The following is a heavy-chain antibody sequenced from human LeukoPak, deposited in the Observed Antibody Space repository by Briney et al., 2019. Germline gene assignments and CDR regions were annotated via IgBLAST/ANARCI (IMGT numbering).Heavy chain of an antibody. CDR3: ARQRAAALWWFDP. Sequence: GESLKISCKGFGYSFTSYWIGWVRQMPGKGLEWMGIIYPGDSDTRYSPSFQGQVTISADKSISTAYLQWSSLKASDTAMYYCARQRAAALWWFDPWGQGTLVTVSS. V-gene: IGHV5-51*01. J-gene: IGHJ5*02. CDR2: IYPGDSDT. D-gene: IGHD6-13*01. CDR1: GYSFTSYW.